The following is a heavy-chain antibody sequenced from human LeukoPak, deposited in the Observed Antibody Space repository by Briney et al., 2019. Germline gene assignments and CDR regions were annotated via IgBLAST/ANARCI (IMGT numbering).Heavy chain of an antibody. CDR1: RFTFSSYG. CDR2: IWYDGSKK. V-gene: IGHV3-33*06. Sequence: GRSLRLSCAGSRFTFSSYGMHWVRQAPGKGLEWVAVIWYDGSKKYYADSVKGRFTISRDNSKNTLYLQMNCLRAEDTAVYYCAKELTVYNRGYYFDYWGQGTLVTVSS. J-gene: IGHJ4*02. CDR3: AKELTVYNRGYYFDY. D-gene: IGHD1-14*01.